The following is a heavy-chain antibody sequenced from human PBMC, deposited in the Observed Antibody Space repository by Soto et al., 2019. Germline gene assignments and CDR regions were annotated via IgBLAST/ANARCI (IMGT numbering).Heavy chain of an antibody. Sequence: GESLKISCKVSGYSFTSYLIGWVRQMPGKGLEWMGIIYPGDSDTRYSPSFQGQVTISADKSISTAYLQWSSLKASDTAMYYCATSTYDILTGSYGMDVWGQGTTVTVSS. CDR2: IYPGDSDT. CDR3: ATSTYDILTGSYGMDV. J-gene: IGHJ6*02. CDR1: GYSFTSYL. V-gene: IGHV5-51*01. D-gene: IGHD3-9*01.